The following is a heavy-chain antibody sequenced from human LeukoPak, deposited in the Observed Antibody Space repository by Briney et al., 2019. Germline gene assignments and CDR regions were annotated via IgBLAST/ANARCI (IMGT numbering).Heavy chain of an antibody. D-gene: IGHD6-13*01. J-gene: IGHJ4*02. V-gene: IGHV3-53*01. Sequence: PGGSLRLSCAASGFTVSNNYMTWVRQAPGKGLEWVSVLYSDGSTYYADAVKGRFSISRDNSKNTVYLQMNSLRAEDTAVYYCASLGVAAAVDYWGQGTLVTVSS. CDR2: LYSDGST. CDR1: GFTVSNNY. CDR3: ASLGVAAAVDY.